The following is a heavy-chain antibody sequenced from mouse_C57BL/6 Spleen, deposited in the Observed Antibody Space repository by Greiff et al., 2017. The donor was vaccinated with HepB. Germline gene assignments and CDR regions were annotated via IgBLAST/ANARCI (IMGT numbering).Heavy chain of an antibody. D-gene: IGHD1-1*01. Sequence: EVQLQESGAELVRPGASVKLSCTASGFNIKDDYMHWVKQRPEQGLEWIGWIDPENGDTEYASKFQGKATITADTSSNTAYLQLSSLTSEDTAVYYCTLRGYGSAWFAYWGQGTLVTVSA. CDR1: GFNIKDDY. V-gene: IGHV14-4*01. CDR2: IDPENGDT. J-gene: IGHJ3*01. CDR3: TLRGYGSAWFAY.